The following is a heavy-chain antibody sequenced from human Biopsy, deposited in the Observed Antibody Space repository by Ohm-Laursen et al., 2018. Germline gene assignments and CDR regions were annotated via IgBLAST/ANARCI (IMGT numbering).Heavy chain of an antibody. CDR2: INPGGNST. Sequence: ASVKVSCKASGYSFTNHDINRVRQAPGQGLGWMGIINPGGNSTAYTQNFQGRVTMTWDTSTTTVYMELSSLRSEDTAVYYCVLASFDYWGQGTLVTVPS. CDR3: VLASFDY. J-gene: IGHJ4*02. CDR1: GYSFTNHD. V-gene: IGHV1-46*01.